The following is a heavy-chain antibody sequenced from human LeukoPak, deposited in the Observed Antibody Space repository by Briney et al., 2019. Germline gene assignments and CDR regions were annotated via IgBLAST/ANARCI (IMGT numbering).Heavy chain of an antibody. J-gene: IGHJ4*02. D-gene: IGHD5-12*01. Sequence: SETLSLTCTVSGGSMSGYYWSWIRQPPGKGLEWLGYIHYSGTTNYNPSLKSRVTNSLDTSRNQFSLKLRSVTTADTAVYYCARRRVYSGSGEFDFWGQGTLVTVSS. CDR2: IHYSGTT. CDR1: GGSMSGYY. CDR3: ARRRVYSGSGEFDF. V-gene: IGHV4-59*01.